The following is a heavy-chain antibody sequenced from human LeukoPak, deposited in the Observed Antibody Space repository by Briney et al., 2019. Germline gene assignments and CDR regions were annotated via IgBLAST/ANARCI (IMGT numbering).Heavy chain of an antibody. Sequence: ASVKVSFKASGGTFSSYAISWVRQAPGQGLEWMGGIIPIFGTANYAQKFQGRVTITADESTSTAYMELSSLRSEDTAVYYCARARDSPRRFLENWFDPWGQGTLVTVSS. CDR1: GGTFSSYA. V-gene: IGHV1-69*13. CDR2: IIPIFGTA. CDR3: ARARDSPRRFLENWFDP. D-gene: IGHD3-3*01. J-gene: IGHJ5*02.